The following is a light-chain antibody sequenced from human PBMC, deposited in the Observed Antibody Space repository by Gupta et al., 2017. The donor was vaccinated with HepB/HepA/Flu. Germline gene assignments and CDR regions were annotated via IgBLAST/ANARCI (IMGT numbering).Light chain of an antibody. CDR2: RNN. J-gene: IGLJ2*01. V-gene: IGLV1-47*01. Sequence: QSVLTQPPSASGTPGQRVTISCSGSSSNIGSNYVYWYQQLPGTAPKLLIYRNNQRPSGVPDRFSGSKSRTSASLAISGLRSEDEADYYCAAWDDSLSGRVVFGGGTKLTVL. CDR3: AAWDDSLSGRVV. CDR1: SSNIGSNY.